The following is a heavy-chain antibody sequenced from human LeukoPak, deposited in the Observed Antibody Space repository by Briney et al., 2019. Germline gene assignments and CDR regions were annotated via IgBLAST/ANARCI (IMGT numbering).Heavy chain of an antibody. J-gene: IGHJ5*02. V-gene: IGHV4-4*02. CDR3: ARLRLSGGSFSVGWFDP. CDR1: DEVITSNNW. Sequence: SETLSLTCTVSDEVITSNNWWSWVRQSPGKGLEWIGEIFHSGTTRYKASLESRVTMLPDKSKNQFSLRLNSVTAADTAVYFCARLRLSGGSFSVGWFDPWGQGIQVTVSS. D-gene: IGHD1-26*01. CDR2: IFHSGTT.